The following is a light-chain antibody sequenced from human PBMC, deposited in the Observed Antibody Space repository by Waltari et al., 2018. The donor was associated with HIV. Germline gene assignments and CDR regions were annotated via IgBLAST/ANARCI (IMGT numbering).Light chain of an antibody. CDR3: QQRTNWPVT. CDR2: DTS. Sequence: IVLTQSPDTLSVSPGERANLPCRASQTISTYLAWYQQKPGQAPRLLIYDTSNRATGIPARFSGNGSETDFVLTINNLEPEDSALYYCQQRTNWPVTFGQGTRLE. CDR1: QTISTY. V-gene: IGKV3-11*01. J-gene: IGKJ5*01.